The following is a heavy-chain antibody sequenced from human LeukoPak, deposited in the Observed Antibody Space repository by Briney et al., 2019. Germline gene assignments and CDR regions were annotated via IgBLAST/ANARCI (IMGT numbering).Heavy chain of an antibody. Sequence: GGSLRLSCAASGFTFSSYGMHWVRQAPGKGLEWVAVISYDGSNKYYADSVKGRFTISRDNSKNTLYLQMNSLRAEDTAVYYCANPQGDDSRGYWGQGTLVTVSS. CDR3: ANPQGDDSRGY. CDR2: ISYDGSNK. J-gene: IGHJ4*02. CDR1: GFTFSSYG. V-gene: IGHV3-30*18. D-gene: IGHD3-22*01.